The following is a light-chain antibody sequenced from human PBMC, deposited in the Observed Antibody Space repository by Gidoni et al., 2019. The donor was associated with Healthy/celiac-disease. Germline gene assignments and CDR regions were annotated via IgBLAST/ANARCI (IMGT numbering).Light chain of an antibody. CDR3: QQYNSALFT. Sequence: DSPITQSPSSLSASVGDRVTITCRASQCISNYLAWYQQKPGKVPKLLIYAASTLQSGVPSRFSGSGSGTDFTLTISSLQPEDVATYYCQQYNSALFTFGPGTNVDIK. CDR1: QCISNY. V-gene: IGKV1-27*01. CDR2: AAS. J-gene: IGKJ3*01.